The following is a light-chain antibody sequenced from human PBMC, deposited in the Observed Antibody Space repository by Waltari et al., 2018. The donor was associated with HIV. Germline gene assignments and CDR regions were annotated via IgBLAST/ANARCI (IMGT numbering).Light chain of an antibody. J-gene: IGLJ2*01. V-gene: IGLV1-40*01. Sequence: QSVLTPPPSVSGAPGQRVSISCTGSSSNIGAGYDVHWYQQLPGAAPKLLIYRNTNRPSGVPDRYSASKSGTSASLAITGLQAEDEADFYCQSFDNSLSGLVFGGGTKLTVL. CDR3: QSFDNSLSGLV. CDR1: SSNIGAGYD. CDR2: RNT.